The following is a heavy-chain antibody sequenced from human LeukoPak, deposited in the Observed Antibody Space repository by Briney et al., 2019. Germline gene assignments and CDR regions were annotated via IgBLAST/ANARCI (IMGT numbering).Heavy chain of an antibody. J-gene: IGHJ6*02. CDR2: IGTAGDP. CDR1: RFTFSSYD. Sequence: GGSLRLSCAASRFTFSSYDMHWVRQATGKGLEWVSAIGTAGDPYYPGSVKGRFTISRENAKNSLYLQMNSLRAGDTAVYYCARAGIAAAGTNNYYYYGMDVWGQGTTVTVSS. D-gene: IGHD6-13*01. V-gene: IGHV3-13*05. CDR3: ARAGIAAAGTNNYYYYGMDV.